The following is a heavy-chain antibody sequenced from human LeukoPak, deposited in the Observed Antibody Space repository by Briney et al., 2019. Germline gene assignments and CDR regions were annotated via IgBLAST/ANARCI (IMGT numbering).Heavy chain of an antibody. CDR3: ARVLTYCSGGSCYYYYFDY. Sequence: ASVKVSCKASGYTFSNYDINWVRQATGQGLEWMGWMNPNSGNTGYAQKFQGRVTMTRNTSISTAYMELSGLRSEDTAVYYCARVLTYCSGGSCYYYYFDYWGQGTLVTVSS. CDR2: MNPNSGNT. CDR1: GYTFSNYD. V-gene: IGHV1-8*01. J-gene: IGHJ4*02. D-gene: IGHD2-15*01.